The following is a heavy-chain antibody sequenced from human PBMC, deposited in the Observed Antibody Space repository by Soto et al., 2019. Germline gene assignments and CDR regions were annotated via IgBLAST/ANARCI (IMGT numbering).Heavy chain of an antibody. CDR1: GFTFSIYA. V-gene: IGHV3-23*01. D-gene: IGHD3-10*01. CDR3: AKAVLLLNYAFDY. J-gene: IGHJ4*02. CDR2: ISGSGGST. Sequence: GGSLRLSCAASGFTFSIYAMSWVRHAPGKGLEWVSAISGSGGSTYYADSVKGRFTISRDNSKNTLYLQMNSLRAEDTAVYYCAKAVLLLNYAFDYWGQGTLVTVSS.